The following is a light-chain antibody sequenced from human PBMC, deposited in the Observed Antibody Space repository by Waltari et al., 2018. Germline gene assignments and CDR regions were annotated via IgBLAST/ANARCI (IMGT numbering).Light chain of an antibody. J-gene: IGLJ3*02. Sequence: QSVLTQPPSASGTPGQRVTISCSGSSSNIGRRYVYWYQPVPGTAPKLLIYLTNQRPSGVPDRFSGSQSGTSASLAISGLRSDDEADYYGTAWDDSLNAWVFGGGTQLTV. V-gene: IGLV1-47*01. CDR3: TAWDDSLNAWV. CDR1: SSNIGRRY. CDR2: LTN.